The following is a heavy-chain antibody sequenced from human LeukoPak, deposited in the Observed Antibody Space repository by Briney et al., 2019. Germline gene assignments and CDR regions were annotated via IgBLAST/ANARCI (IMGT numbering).Heavy chain of an antibody. CDR1: GYTFTDYY. V-gene: IGHV1-2*02. CDR2: INPNGGGI. D-gene: IGHD4-17*01. CDR3: ATLYGDYVNSDY. J-gene: IGHJ4*02. Sequence: ASVKVSCKASGYTFTDYYMHWVRQAPGQAVEWMGWINPNGGGIHYAQKFQGRVTMTRDTSISTAYMELSRLRSDDTAVYYCATLYGDYVNSDYWGQGTLVSVSS.